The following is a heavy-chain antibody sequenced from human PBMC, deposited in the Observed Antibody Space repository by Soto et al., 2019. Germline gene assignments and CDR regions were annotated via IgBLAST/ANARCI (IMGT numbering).Heavy chain of an antibody. CDR3: ARDAREYSSSSSDY. CDR1: GGSISSGDYY. Sequence: SETLSLTCTVSGGSISSGDYYRSWIRRPPGKGLEWIGYIYYSGSTYYNPSLKSRVTISVDTSKNQFSLKLSSVTAADTAVYYCARDAREYSSSSSDYWGQGTLVTVSS. J-gene: IGHJ4*02. D-gene: IGHD6-6*01. V-gene: IGHV4-30-4*01. CDR2: IYYSGST.